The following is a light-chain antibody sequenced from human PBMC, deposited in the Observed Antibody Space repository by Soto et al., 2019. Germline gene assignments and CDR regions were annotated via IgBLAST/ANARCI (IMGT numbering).Light chain of an antibody. V-gene: IGLV2-8*01. CDR1: DSDVGGYNS. CDR2: DVT. CDR3: SSSAGSNSPNWV. Sequence: QSVLTQPPSASGSPGQSVTISCTGTDSDVGGYNSVSWYQQHPGKAPKLMIFDVTERPSGVPDRFSGSKSGNTASLTVSGVQAEDEADYYCSSSAGSNSPNWVFGGGTKLTVL. J-gene: IGLJ3*02.